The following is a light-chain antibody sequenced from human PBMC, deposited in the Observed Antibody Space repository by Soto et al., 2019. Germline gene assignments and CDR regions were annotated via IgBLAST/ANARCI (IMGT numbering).Light chain of an antibody. V-gene: IGKV4-1*01. CDR2: WAS. J-gene: IGKJ4*01. CDR3: QQYYSTPLT. Sequence: DLVMTQSPDSLAVSLGERATINCTSSRSVLYSSNNKNYLAWYQQKPGQPPKLLIYWASTRESGVPDRFSGSGSGTDFTLTISSLQAEDVAVYYCQQYYSTPLTFGGGTKVDI. CDR1: RSVLYSSNNKNY.